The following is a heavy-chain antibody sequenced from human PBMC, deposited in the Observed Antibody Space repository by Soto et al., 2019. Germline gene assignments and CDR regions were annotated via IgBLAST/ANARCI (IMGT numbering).Heavy chain of an antibody. CDR1: GYTFTSCG. D-gene: IGHD6-6*01. V-gene: IGHV1-18*04. Sequence: ASVKVSCKASGYTFTSCGLSWVRQAPGQGLEWMGWISTYNGNTNYAQKLQGRVTMTTDTSTSTAYMELRSLRSDDTAVYYCAGERGGPSSYYYYGMDVWGQGTTVTVSS. J-gene: IGHJ6*02. CDR2: ISTYNGNT. CDR3: AGERGGPSSYYYYGMDV.